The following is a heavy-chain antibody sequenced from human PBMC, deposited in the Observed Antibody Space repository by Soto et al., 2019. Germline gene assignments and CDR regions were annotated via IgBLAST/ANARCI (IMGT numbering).Heavy chain of an antibody. Sequence: GESLKISCEGSGYSFTTYWISWVRQMPGKGLEWMGRIDPSDSYTDYSPSFQGHVTISADKSITTAYLQWSSLKASDTAMYYCARLGPKRFVRGNYGMAVWGQGTTVTVSS. J-gene: IGHJ6*02. CDR3: ARLGPKRFVRGNYGMAV. CDR1: GYSFTTYW. V-gene: IGHV5-10-1*01. CDR2: IDPSDSYT. D-gene: IGHD3-10*01.